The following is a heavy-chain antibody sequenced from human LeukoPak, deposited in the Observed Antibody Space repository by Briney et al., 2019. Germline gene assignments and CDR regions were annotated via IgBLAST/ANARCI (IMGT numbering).Heavy chain of an antibody. V-gene: IGHV3-33*01. D-gene: IGHD3-10*02. J-gene: IGHJ6*04. CDR3: AGPVRGIIDYGMGV. Sequence: TGGSLRLSCAASGFMFSTYGMHWVRQAPGKGLEWVAVIWNDGSNKYHADSVKGRFTISRDNSKNTLYLQMNSLRAEDTAVYYCAGPVRGIIDYGMGVWAKGPRSPSPQ. CDR1: GFMFSTYG. CDR2: IWNDGSNK.